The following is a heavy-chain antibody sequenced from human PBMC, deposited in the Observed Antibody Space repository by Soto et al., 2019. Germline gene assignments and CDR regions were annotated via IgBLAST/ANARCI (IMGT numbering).Heavy chain of an antibody. Sequence: ASVKVSCKASGGTFTDLGLHWVRQAPGQGLEWMGGIIPIFGTPNYAQKFQGRVIITADEFTSTAHMELSSLRSEDTAVYYCARGWDHYDSSGLLTWFDPWGQGTLVTVSS. CDR2: IIPIFGTP. CDR3: ARGWDHYDSSGLLTWFDP. J-gene: IGHJ5*02. CDR1: GGTFTDLG. D-gene: IGHD3-22*01. V-gene: IGHV1-69*13.